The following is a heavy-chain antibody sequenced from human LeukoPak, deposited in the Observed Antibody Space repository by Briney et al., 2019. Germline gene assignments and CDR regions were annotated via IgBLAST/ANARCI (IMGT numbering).Heavy chain of an antibody. CDR3: AREGDSSGYYYGY. Sequence: PSETLSLTCTVSGGSISSGSYYWSWIRQPAGKGLEWIGRIYTSGSTNYNPSLKSRVTISVDTSKNQFSLKLSSVTAADTAVYYCAREGDSSGYYYGYGGQGTLVTVSS. V-gene: IGHV4-61*02. D-gene: IGHD3-22*01. CDR2: IYTSGST. CDR1: GGSISSGSYY. J-gene: IGHJ4*02.